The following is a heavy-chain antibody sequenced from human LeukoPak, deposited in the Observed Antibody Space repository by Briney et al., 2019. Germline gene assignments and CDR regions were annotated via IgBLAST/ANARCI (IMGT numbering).Heavy chain of an antibody. D-gene: IGHD2-2*01. V-gene: IGHV4-59*01. CDR1: GGSISSYY. CDR2: IYYSGST. J-gene: IGHJ5*02. Sequence: SETLSLTCTVSGGSISSYYWSWIRQPPGKGLEWIGYIYYSGSTNYNPSLKSRVTISVDTSKNQFSLKLSSVPAADTAVYYCARVYCSSTSCYLSWFDPWGQGTLVTVSS. CDR3: ARVYCSSTSCYLSWFDP.